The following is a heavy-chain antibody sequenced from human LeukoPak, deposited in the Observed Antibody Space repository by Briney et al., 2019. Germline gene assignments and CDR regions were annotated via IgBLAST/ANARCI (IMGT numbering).Heavy chain of an antibody. Sequence: GASVKVSCKASGGTFISYAISWVRQAPGQGLEWMGGIIPIFGTANYAQKFQGRVTITTDESTSTAYMELSGLRSEDTAVYYCARDLAGIAAAGNYYYYYMDVWGKGTTVTVSS. J-gene: IGHJ6*03. V-gene: IGHV1-69*05. CDR1: GGTFISYA. CDR3: ARDLAGIAAAGNYYYYYMDV. CDR2: IIPIFGTA. D-gene: IGHD6-13*01.